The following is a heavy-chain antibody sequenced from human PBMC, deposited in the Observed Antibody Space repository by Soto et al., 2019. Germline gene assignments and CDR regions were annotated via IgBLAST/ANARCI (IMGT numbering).Heavy chain of an antibody. V-gene: IGHV2-70*01. CDR2: IDWDDDK. CDR1: GFSLSTSGMC. CDR3: ARIPQYYYDSSGGYYFDY. J-gene: IGHJ4*02. D-gene: IGHD3-22*01. Sequence: SGPTLVNPTQTLTLTCTFSGFSLSTSGMCVSWIRQPPGKALEWLALIDWDDDKYYSTSLKTRLTISKDTSKNQVVLTMTNMDPVDTATYYCARIPQYYYDSSGGYYFDYWGQGTLVTVYS.